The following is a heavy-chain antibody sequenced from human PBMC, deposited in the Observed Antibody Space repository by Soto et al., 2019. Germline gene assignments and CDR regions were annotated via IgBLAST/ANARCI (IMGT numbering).Heavy chain of an antibody. CDR2: IGRTNNT. CDR3: AKTTAGEYWYDSSSYYYFDY. CDR1: GFTFSNSA. Sequence: GGSLRLSCAASGFTFSNSAMTWVRQALGKGPEWVSSIGRTNNTHYADSVKGRFAISRDNSQNTLYLQMNSLTAEDTAVYYCAKTTAGEYWYDSSSYYYFDYWGQGTLVTVSS. D-gene: IGHD3-22*01. J-gene: IGHJ4*02. V-gene: IGHV3-23*01.